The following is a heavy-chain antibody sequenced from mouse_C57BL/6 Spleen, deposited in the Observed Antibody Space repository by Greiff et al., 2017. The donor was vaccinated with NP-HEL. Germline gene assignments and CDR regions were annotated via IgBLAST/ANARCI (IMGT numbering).Heavy chain of an antibody. D-gene: IGHD2-4*01. CDR3: ARSGIDDYDGYAMDY. J-gene: IGHJ4*01. CDR1: GYTFTSYW. CDR2: IDPSDSYT. Sequence: VQLQQSGAELVRPGTSVKLSCKASGYTFTSYWMHWVKQRPGQGLEWIGVIDPSDSYTNYNQKFKGKATLTVDTSSSTAYMQLSSLTSEDSAVYYCARSGIDDYDGYAMDYWGQGTSVTVSS. V-gene: IGHV1-59*01.